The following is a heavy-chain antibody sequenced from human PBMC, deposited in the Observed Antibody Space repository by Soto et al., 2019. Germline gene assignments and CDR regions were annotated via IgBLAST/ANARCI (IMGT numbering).Heavy chain of an antibody. Sequence: QVQLVQSGAEVKKPGASVKVSCKASGYTFTGYYMHWVRQAPGQGLEWMGWINPNGGGTNYAQKFQGRVTMTRDTSISTAYMELSRLRSDDTAVYYFAISAYSSSWYDAWGQGTLVTVSS. V-gene: IGHV1-2*02. D-gene: IGHD6-13*01. CDR3: AISAYSSSWYDA. CDR1: GYTFTGYY. J-gene: IGHJ5*02. CDR2: INPNGGGT.